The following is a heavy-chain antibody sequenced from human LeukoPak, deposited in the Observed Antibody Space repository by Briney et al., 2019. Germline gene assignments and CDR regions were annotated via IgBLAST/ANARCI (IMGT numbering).Heavy chain of an antibody. D-gene: IGHD3-3*01. CDR1: GGSISRYY. Sequence: PSETLSLTCTVSGGSISRYYWSWIRQPPGKGLEWIGYIHYSGSTNYNPSLKSRVTISVDTSKNQFSLKLSSVTAADTAVYYCARGNYDFWSGYPVDYYYGMDVWGQGTTVTVSS. CDR2: IHYSGST. CDR3: ARGNYDFWSGYPVDYYYGMDV. J-gene: IGHJ6*02. V-gene: IGHV4-59*12.